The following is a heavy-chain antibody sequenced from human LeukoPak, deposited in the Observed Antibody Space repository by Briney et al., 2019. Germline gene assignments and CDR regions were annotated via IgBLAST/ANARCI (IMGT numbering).Heavy chain of an antibody. CDR3: ARDTDTDYGDYSRVLPDY. J-gene: IGHJ4*02. CDR2: ISYDGSNK. V-gene: IGHV3-30*04. CDR1: GFTFSSYA. Sequence: GGSLRLSCAASGFTFSSYAMHWVRQAPGEGLEWVAVISYDGSNKYYADSVKGRFTISRDNSKNTLYLQMNSPRAEDTAVYYCARDTDTDYGDYSRVLPDYWGQGTLVTVSS. D-gene: IGHD4-17*01.